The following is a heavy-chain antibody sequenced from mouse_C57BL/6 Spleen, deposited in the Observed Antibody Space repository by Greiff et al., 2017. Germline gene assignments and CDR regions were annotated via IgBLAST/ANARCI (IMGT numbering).Heavy chain of an antibody. CDR2: IRNKANNHAT. CDR1: GFTFSDAW. J-gene: IGHJ1*03. Sequence: EVMLVESGGGLVQPGGSMKLSCAASGFTFSDAWMDWVRQSPEKGLEWVAEIRNKANNHATYYAESVKGRFTISRDDSKSSVYLQMNRLRAEDTGIYYCTGTGNWYFDVWGTGTTVTVSS. CDR3: TGTGNWYFDV. D-gene: IGHD1-1*02. V-gene: IGHV6-6*01.